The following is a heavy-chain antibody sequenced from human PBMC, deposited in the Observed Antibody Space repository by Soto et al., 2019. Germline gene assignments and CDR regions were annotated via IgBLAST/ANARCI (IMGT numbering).Heavy chain of an antibody. CDR2: ISSSSSYT. V-gene: IGHV3-11*06. CDR3: ARTLRGYSGYDYYYYGIDV. J-gene: IGHJ6*02. D-gene: IGHD5-12*01. CDR1: GFTFSDYY. Sequence: PGGSLRLSCAASGFTFSDYYMSWIRQAPGKGLEWVSYISSSSSYTMYADSVKGRFTISRDNAKNSLYLQLNSLRAEDTAVYYYARTLRGYSGYDYYYYGIDVWGQGTTVTVSS.